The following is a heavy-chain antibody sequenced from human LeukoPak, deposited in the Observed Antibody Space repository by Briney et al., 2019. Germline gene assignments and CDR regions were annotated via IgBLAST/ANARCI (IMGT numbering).Heavy chain of an antibody. V-gene: IGHV3-21*01. CDR3: ARGHCRRTSCYSSGGYYYYSMDV. CDR1: GFTLSSHT. J-gene: IGHJ6*02. Sequence: GGSLRLSCAASGFTLSSHTMNWVRQAPGRGLEWVSSISSDSSYIYYEDSVKGRFTISRDNAKNPLYLQMNSLRAEDTAIYFCARGHCRRTSCYSSGGYYYYSMDVWGQGTTVIVSS. D-gene: IGHD2-2*01. CDR2: ISSDSSYI.